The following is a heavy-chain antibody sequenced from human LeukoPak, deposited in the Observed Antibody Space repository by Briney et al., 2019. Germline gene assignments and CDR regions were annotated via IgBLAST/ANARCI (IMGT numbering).Heavy chain of an antibody. CDR2: IKQDGSEK. V-gene: IGHV3-7*01. J-gene: IGHJ4*02. Sequence: GGSLRLSCAASGFTFSSYSMNWVRQAPGKGLEWVANIKQDGSEKYYVDSVKGRFTISRDNAKNSLYLQMNSLRAEDTAVYYCARIEQWLDFDYWGQGTLVTVSS. CDR1: GFTFSSYS. D-gene: IGHD6-19*01. CDR3: ARIEQWLDFDY.